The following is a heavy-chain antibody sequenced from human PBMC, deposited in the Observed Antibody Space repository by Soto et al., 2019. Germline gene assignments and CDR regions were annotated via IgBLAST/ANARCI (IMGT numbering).Heavy chain of an antibody. J-gene: IGHJ4*02. CDR3: ARGYSYGSRYYFDY. V-gene: IGHV1-18*01. CDR1: GYTFTISG. D-gene: IGHD5-12*01. Sequence: ASVKVSCKASGYTFTISGITWVRQAPGQGLEWMGWISTYNGNTNYAQKLQGRVTLTTDTFTSTAYMEMRSLRSDDTAVYYCARGYSYGSRYYFDYWGQGTLVTVSS. CDR2: ISTYNGNT.